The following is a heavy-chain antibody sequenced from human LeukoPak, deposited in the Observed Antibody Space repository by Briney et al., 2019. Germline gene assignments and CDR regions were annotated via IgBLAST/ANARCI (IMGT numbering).Heavy chain of an antibody. CDR1: GGSISSGSYY. CDR3: AREVRFLEWLPHAFDY. CDR2: IYTSGST. D-gene: IGHD3-3*01. V-gene: IGHV4-61*02. J-gene: IGHJ4*02. Sequence: TLSLTCTVSGGSISSGSYYWSWIRQPAGKGLEWIGRIYTSGSTNYNPSLKSRVTIPVDTSKHQFSLKLSSVTAADTAVYYCAREVRFLEWLPHAFDYWGQGTLVTVSS.